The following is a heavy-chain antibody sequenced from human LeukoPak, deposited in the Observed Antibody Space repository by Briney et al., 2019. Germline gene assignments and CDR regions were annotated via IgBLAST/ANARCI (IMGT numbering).Heavy chain of an antibody. V-gene: IGHV3-7*01. CDR2: IKQDGSEK. Sequence: GGSLRLSCAASGFTFSSYWMSWVRQAPGKGLEWVANIKQDGSEKYYVDSVKGRFTISRDNAKNSLYLQMNSLRAEDTAVYYCASRYSSSWYGAEYFQHWGQGTLVTVSS. CDR3: ASRYSSSWYGAEYFQH. J-gene: IGHJ1*01. CDR1: GFTFSSYW. D-gene: IGHD6-13*01.